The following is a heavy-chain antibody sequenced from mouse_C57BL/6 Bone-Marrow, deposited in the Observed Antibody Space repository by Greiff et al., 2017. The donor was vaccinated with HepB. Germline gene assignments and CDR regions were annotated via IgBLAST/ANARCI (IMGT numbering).Heavy chain of an antibody. Sequence: QVQLQQSGPGLVQPSQSLSISCTVSGFSLTSYGVHWVRQSPGKGLEWLGVIWSGGSTDYNAAFISRLSISKDNSKSQVFFKMNSLQADDTAIYYCASYGSSYLDYWGQGTPLTVSS. CDR1: GFSLTSYG. D-gene: IGHD1-1*01. CDR2: IWSGGST. CDR3: ASYGSSYLDY. V-gene: IGHV2-2*01. J-gene: IGHJ2*01.